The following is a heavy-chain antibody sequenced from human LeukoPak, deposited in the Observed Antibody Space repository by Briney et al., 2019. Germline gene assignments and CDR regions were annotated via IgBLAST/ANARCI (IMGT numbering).Heavy chain of an antibody. CDR1: GYTFTSYG. J-gene: IGHJ4*02. V-gene: IGHV1-18*01. Sequence: ASVKVSCKASGYTFTSYGIVWVRQAPGQGLEWMGWISVYNGDTNYAQKLQGRVTMTTDTSTSTAYMELRSLRSDDTVVYYCARSSMYYFDYWGQGTLVTVSS. D-gene: IGHD1-26*01. CDR3: ARSSMYYFDY. CDR2: ISVYNGDT.